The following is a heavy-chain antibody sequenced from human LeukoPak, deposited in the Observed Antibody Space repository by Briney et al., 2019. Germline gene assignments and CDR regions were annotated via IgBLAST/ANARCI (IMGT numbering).Heavy chain of an antibody. J-gene: IGHJ4*02. V-gene: IGHV4-38-2*02. Sequence: SETLSLTCTVSGYSISSGYYWGWIRQPPGKGLEWIGSIYHSGSTYYNPSLKSRVTISVDTSKNQFSLKLSSVTAADTAVYYCARDLRYSGSPLYYFDYWGQGTLVTVSS. CDR3: ARDLRYSGSPLYYFDY. CDR1: GYSISSGYY. D-gene: IGHD1-26*01. CDR2: IYHSGST.